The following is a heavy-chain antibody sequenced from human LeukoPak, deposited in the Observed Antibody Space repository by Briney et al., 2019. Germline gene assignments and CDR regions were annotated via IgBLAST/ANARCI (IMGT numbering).Heavy chain of an antibody. CDR1: GGTFSSYA. Sequence: SVKVSCKASGGTFSSYAISWVRQAPGQGLEWMGGIIPIFGTANYAQKFQGRVTITTDESTSTAYMELSSLRSEDTAVYYCGAAAGTSTYYYYYMDVWGKGITVTVSS. V-gene: IGHV1-69*05. D-gene: IGHD6-13*01. J-gene: IGHJ6*03. CDR2: IIPIFGTA. CDR3: GAAAGTSTYYYYYMDV.